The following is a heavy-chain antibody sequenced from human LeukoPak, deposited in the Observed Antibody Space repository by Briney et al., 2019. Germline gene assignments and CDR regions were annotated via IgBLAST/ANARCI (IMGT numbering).Heavy chain of an antibody. CDR3: AKGRGYGDYGSTFEY. CDR2: ISGSGGRT. CDR1: GFIFSNYA. J-gene: IGHJ4*02. D-gene: IGHD4-17*01. V-gene: IGHV3-23*01. Sequence: GGSLRLSCAASGFIFSNYAMNWVRQAPGKGLEWVSEISGSGGRTYYIDSVKGRFTISRDNSKNTLYLQMNSLRDDDTAVYYCAKGRGYGDYGSTFEYWGQGTLATVSS.